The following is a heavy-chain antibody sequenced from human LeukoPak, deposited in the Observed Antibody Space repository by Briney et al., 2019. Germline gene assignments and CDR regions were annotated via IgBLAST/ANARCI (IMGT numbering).Heavy chain of an antibody. V-gene: IGHV4-31*03. CDR2: IYYSGST. CDR1: GGSISSGGYY. CDR3: ARGGYYYDSSGYYYHFDY. J-gene: IGHJ4*02. Sequence: SQTLSLTCTVSGGSISSGGYYWRWIRQHPGKGLEWIGYIYYSGSTYYNPSLKSRVTISVDTSKNQFSLKLSSVTAADTAVYYCARGGYYYDSSGYYYHFDYWGQGTLVTVSS. D-gene: IGHD3-22*01.